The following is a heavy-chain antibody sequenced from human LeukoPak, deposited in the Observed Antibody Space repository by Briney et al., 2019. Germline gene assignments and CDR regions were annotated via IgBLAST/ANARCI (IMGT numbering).Heavy chain of an antibody. CDR2: IRYDGSNK. D-gene: IGHD1-26*01. Sequence: GGSLRLSCAASGFTFSSYGMHWVRQAPGKGLEWVAFIRYDGSNKYYADSVKGRFTISRDNSKNTLYLQMNSLRAEDTAVYYCADENRYSGSYRPAFDIWGQGTMVTVSS. V-gene: IGHV3-30*02. J-gene: IGHJ3*02. CDR3: ADENRYSGSYRPAFDI. CDR1: GFTFSSYG.